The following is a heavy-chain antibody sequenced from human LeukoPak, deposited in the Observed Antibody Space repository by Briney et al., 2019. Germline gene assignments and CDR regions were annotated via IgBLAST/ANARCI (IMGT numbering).Heavy chain of an antibody. CDR1: GGTFSSYA. D-gene: IGHD3-22*01. Sequence: GSSVKVSCKASGGTFSSYAISWVRQAPGQGLEWMGGIIPIFGTANYAQKFQGRVTITTDESTSTAYMELSSLRSEDTAVYYCARYRPTYYYDSSGYSGSGPYFDYWGQGTLFTVSS. V-gene: IGHV1-69*05. CDR3: ARYRPTYYYDSSGYSGSGPYFDY. J-gene: IGHJ4*02. CDR2: IIPIFGTA.